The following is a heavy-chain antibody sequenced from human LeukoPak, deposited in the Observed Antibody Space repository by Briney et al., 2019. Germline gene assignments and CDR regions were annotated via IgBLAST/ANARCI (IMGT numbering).Heavy chain of an antibody. CDR1: GGSFSGYY. Sequence: PSETLSLTCAVYGGSFSGYYWSWIRQPPGKGLEWIGEINHSGSTNYNPSLKSRVTMSVDTSKNQFSLRLSSVTAADTAVYYCARAEGYSYGLGDAFDIWGQGTMVTVSS. CDR3: ARAEGYSYGLGDAFDI. V-gene: IGHV4-34*01. D-gene: IGHD5-18*01. J-gene: IGHJ3*02. CDR2: INHSGST.